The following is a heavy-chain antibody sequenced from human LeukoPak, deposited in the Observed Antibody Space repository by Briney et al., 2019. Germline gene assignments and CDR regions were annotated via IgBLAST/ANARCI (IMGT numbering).Heavy chain of an antibody. CDR3: ARPRVVVAAAPYYFDY. V-gene: IGHV5-51*01. Sequence: GESLKISCKGSGYSFTSCWIGWVRQMPGKGLEWMGIIYPGDSDTRYSPSFQGQVTISADKSISTAYLQWSSLKASDTAMYYCARPRVVVAAAPYYFDYWGQGTLVTVSS. J-gene: IGHJ4*02. D-gene: IGHD2-15*01. CDR1: GYSFTSCW. CDR2: IYPGDSDT.